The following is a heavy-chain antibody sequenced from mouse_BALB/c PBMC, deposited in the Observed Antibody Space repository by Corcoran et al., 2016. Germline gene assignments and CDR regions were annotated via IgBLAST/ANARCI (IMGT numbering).Heavy chain of an antibody. CDR1: GYSFTGYY. Sequence: EVQLQQSGPELVKPGASVKISCKASGYSFTGYYMHWVKQSHVKSLEWIGRINPYNGATSYNQNFKDKASLTVDKSSSTAYMELHSLTSEDSAVYYGAILLLFYAMDYRGQGTSVTVSS. CDR3: AILLLFYAMDY. J-gene: IGHJ4*01. D-gene: IGHD1-1*01. CDR2: INPYNGAT. V-gene: IGHV1-26*01.